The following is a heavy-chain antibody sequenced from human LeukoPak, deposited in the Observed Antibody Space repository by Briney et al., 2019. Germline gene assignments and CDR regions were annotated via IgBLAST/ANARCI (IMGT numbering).Heavy chain of an antibody. CDR2: IIPIFGTA. V-gene: IGHV1-69*05. J-gene: IGHJ4*02. D-gene: IGHD5-12*01. CDR1: GGTFSSYA. Sequence: SVKVSCKASGGTFSSYAISWVRQAPGQGLEWMGGIIPIFGTANYAQKFQGRVTITTDESTSTAYMELSSLRSEDTAVYYCASDIVATIWRRYYFDYWGQGTLVTVSS. CDR3: ASDIVATIWRRYYFDY.